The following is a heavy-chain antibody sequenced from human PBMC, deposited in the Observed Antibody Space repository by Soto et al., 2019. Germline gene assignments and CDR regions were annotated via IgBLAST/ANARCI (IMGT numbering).Heavy chain of an antibody. J-gene: IGHJ4*02. D-gene: IGHD4-17*01. CDR2: IYYSGST. Sequence: SETLSLTCTVSGGSISSGGYYWSWIRQHPGKGLEWIGYIYYSGSTYYNPSLKSRVTISVDTSKNQFSLKLSSVTAADTAVYYCARGQSTVTEYYFDYWGQGTLVTVSS. V-gene: IGHV4-31*03. CDR1: GGSISSGGYY. CDR3: ARGQSTVTEYYFDY.